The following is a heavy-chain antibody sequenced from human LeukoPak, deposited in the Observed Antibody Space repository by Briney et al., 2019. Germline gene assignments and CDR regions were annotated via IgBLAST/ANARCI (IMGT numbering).Heavy chain of an antibody. CDR2: INHSEST. Sequence: PSETLSLTCAVYGGSFSGYYWSWIRQPPGKGLEWMGKINHSESTNYNPSLKSRVTISVGTSKNQCSLKLSSVTAADTAVYYCAKDRKGYNWNEVDDAFDIWGQGTLVTASS. V-gene: IGHV4-34*01. CDR3: AKDRKGYNWNEVDDAFDI. J-gene: IGHJ3*02. D-gene: IGHD1-1*01. CDR1: GGSFSGYY.